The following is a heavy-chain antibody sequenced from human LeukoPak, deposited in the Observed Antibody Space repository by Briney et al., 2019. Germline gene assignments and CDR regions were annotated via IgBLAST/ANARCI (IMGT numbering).Heavy chain of an antibody. CDR3: AKTRPLDSSSWSHGDY. V-gene: IGHV3-23*01. Sequence: GGSLRLSCAASGFTFSSYAMSWVRQAPGKGLEWVSTISGSGGSTYYADSVKGRFTISRDNSKNTLYLQMNSLRAEDTAVYYCAKTRPLDSSSWSHGDYWGQGTLVTVSS. CDR1: GFTFSSYA. CDR2: ISGSGGST. J-gene: IGHJ4*02. D-gene: IGHD6-13*01.